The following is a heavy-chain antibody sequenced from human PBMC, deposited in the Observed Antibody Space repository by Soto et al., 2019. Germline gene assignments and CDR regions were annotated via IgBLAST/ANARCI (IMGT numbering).Heavy chain of an antibody. Sequence: GESLKISCRGSGYSFSTHWIAWVRHMPGKGLEWMGIIYPGDSDTRYNPSFQGHVSISADKSISTAYLQWGSLEASDTAMYYCARTSNHDILTGLLLWGQGTLVTVSS. V-gene: IGHV5-51*01. CDR1: GYSFSTHW. J-gene: IGHJ4*02. CDR2: IYPGDSDT. D-gene: IGHD3-9*01. CDR3: ARTSNHDILTGLLL.